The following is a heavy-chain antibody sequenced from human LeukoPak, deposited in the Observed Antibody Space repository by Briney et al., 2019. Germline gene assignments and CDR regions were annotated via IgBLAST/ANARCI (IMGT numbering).Heavy chain of an antibody. CDR1: GYTFTSYG. Sequence: GASVKLSCNASGYTFTSYGISWVRQPPAQGLEWMGCIGAYNGNTNYAQKLQGRVTMTTDTSTSTAYMELRSLRSDDTAVYYCARVPRYCSSTSCPSGDYYGMDVWGKGTTVTVSS. CDR2: IGAYNGNT. J-gene: IGHJ6*04. V-gene: IGHV1-18*04. D-gene: IGHD2-2*01. CDR3: ARVPRYCSSTSCPSGDYYGMDV.